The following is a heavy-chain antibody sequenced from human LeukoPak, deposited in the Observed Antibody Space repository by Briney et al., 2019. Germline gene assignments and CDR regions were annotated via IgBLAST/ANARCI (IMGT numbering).Heavy chain of an antibody. V-gene: IGHV3-15*01. CDR1: GFTFDNYP. D-gene: IGHD3-22*01. CDR2: IKSKTDGGTT. J-gene: IGHJ3*02. Sequence: GGSLTLSCAVSGFTFDNYPMSWVRQAPGKGLEWVGRIKSKTDGGTTDYAAPVKCRFTISRDDSKNTLYLQMNSLKPEHTAVYYCTTDRPLYYYDSSGYYYRAFDIWGQGTMVTVSS. CDR3: TTDRPLYYYDSSGYYYRAFDI.